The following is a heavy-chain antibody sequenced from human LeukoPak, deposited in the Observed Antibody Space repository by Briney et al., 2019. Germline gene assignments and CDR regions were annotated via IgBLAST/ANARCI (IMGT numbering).Heavy chain of an antibody. Sequence: SETLSLTCAVSGGSITSGAYAWSWIRQPPGKGLEWIGYIYRSGSTSYKPSLKSRLSITIDKSKNQFSLNLRPVTAADTAFYYCARGWGFYGSGTTHFDYWGQGTLATVSS. J-gene: IGHJ4*02. CDR2: IYRSGST. V-gene: IGHV4-30-2*01. D-gene: IGHD3-10*01. CDR1: GGSITSGAYA. CDR3: ARGWGFYGSGTTHFDY.